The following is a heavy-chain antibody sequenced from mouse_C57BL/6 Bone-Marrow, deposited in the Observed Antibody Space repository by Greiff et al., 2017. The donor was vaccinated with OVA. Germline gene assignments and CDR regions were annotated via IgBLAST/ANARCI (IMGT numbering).Heavy chain of an antibody. V-gene: IGHV1-22*01. Sequence: VQLQQSGPELVQPGASVKMSCKASGYTFTDYNMHWVKQSPGKSLEWIGYINPNNGGTSYNQKFKGKATLTVNTSSSTAYMELRSLTAEDAAVYDCARGVLYYAKDYGGQGTAVTVS. CDR2: INPNNGGT. CDR3: ARGVLYYAKDY. J-gene: IGHJ4*01. CDR1: GYTFTDYN.